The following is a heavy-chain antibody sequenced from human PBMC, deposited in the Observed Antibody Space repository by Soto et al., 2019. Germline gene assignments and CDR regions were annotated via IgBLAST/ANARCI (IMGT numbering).Heavy chain of an antibody. CDR3: ARQGIAVAAVFDT. CDR2: IYPGDSDT. V-gene: IGHV5-51*01. D-gene: IGHD6-19*01. Sequence: GESLKISCKGSGYSYTSYWIGWVRQMPGKGLEWMGIIYPGDSDTRYSPSFQGQVTISADKSISTAYLQWSSLKASDTAMYYCARQGIAVAAVFDTWGQGTMVTVSS. J-gene: IGHJ3*02. CDR1: GYSYTSYW.